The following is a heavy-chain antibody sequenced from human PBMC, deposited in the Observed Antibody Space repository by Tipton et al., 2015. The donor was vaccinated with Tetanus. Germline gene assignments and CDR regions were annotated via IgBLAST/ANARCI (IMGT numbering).Heavy chain of an antibody. V-gene: IGHV4-39*01. Sequence: GLVKPSETLSLTCSVSGASIRDSGYYWEWIRQPPGKGLQWIGGLYPSGFTYYNPSLKSRVTISGHRSKSQFSLDLKYVTAEDTAVYYCRLNISDWQSGTFSDVWGRGTRVSVS. CDR3: RLNISDWQSGTFSDV. J-gene: IGHJ2*01. D-gene: IGHD1-1*01. CDR1: GASIRDSGYY. CDR2: LYPSGFT.